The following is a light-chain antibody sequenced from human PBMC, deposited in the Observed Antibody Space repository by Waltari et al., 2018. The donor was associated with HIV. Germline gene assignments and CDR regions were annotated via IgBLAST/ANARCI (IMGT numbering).Light chain of an antibody. Sequence: DLVMTQSPDSLVVSLGERATIYCKTSQSLLYSPNNQNYFAWYQQKPGQPPKLLIDWASTRESGVPERCRGSGAGTDFTLTSSSLQAEDVAVYYCQRYYNNPTFGGGTKVAIK. CDR1: QSLLYSPNNQNY. J-gene: IGKJ4*01. CDR2: WAS. V-gene: IGKV4-1*01. CDR3: QRYYNNPT.